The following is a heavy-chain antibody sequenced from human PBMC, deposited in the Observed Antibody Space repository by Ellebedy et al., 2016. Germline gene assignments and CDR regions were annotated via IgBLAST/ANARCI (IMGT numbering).Heavy chain of an antibody. V-gene: IGHV1-18*01. CDR2: MNPNNGNT. J-gene: IGHJ1*01. CDR1: GYTFTSYG. Sequence: ASVKVSCKASGYTFTSYGISWVRQAPGQGLEWMGWMNPNNGNTNYEQKLQGRVTMTTDTSTSTAYMEVRSLRSDDTAVYYGARGWELQQWGQGTLVTVSS. CDR3: ARGWELQQ. D-gene: IGHD1-26*01.